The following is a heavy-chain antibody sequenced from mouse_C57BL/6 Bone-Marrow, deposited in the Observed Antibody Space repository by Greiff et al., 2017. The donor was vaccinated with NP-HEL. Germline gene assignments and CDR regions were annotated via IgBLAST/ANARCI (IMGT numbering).Heavy chain of an antibody. V-gene: IGHV1-55*01. CDR1: GYTFTSYW. CDR3: AKSFFTTEVAHWYFDV. J-gene: IGHJ1*03. D-gene: IGHD1-1*01. Sequence: QVQLQQSGAELVKPGASVKMSCKASGYTFTSYWITWVKQRPGQGLEWIGDIYPGSGSTNYNEKFKGKATLTVDTASSTAYMQLRSLTSEDSAVYYCAKSFFTTEVAHWYFDVWGKGTTVTVSS. CDR2: IYPGSGST.